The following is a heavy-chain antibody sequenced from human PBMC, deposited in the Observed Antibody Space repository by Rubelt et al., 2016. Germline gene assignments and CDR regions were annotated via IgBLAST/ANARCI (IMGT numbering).Heavy chain of an antibody. J-gene: IGHJ4*02. CDR2: INPNSGGT. CDR3: ARGDYNDY. Sequence: GLEWMGRINPNSGGTNYAQKFQGRVTMTRDTSISTAYMELSRLRSDDMAVYYCARGDYNDYWGQGTLVTVSS. V-gene: IGHV1-2*06.